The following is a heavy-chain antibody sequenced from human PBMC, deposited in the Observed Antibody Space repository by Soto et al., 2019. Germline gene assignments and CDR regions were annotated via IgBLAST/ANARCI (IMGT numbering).Heavy chain of an antibody. D-gene: IGHD6-19*01. V-gene: IGHV4-59*01. CDR3: ARGGWSIDY. CDR1: GGSTNSYY. J-gene: IGHJ4*02. CDR2: AYYSGST. Sequence: PSETLSLTCIVSGGSTNSYYWSWVRQPPGKGLEYIGYAYYSGSTYYNSSLESRVTISVDTTKNQFSLKLTSVTAAGTAVYYCARGGWSIDYWGQGTLVTVSS.